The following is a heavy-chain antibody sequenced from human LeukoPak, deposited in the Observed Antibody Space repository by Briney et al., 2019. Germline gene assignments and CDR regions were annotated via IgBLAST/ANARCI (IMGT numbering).Heavy chain of an antibody. V-gene: IGHV3-9*03. Sequence: GRSLRLSCAASGFTFDDYAMHWVRQAPGKGLEWVSGISWNSGSIGYADSVKGRFTISRDNAKNSLYLQMNSLRAEDMALYYCAKGQSITVAGLLALDIWGQGAMVTVSS. CDR3: AKGQSITVAGLLALDI. CDR2: ISWNSGSI. CDR1: GFTFDDYA. D-gene: IGHD6-19*01. J-gene: IGHJ3*02.